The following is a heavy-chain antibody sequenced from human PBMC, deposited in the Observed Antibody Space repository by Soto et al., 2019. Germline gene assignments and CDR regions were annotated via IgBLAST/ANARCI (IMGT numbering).Heavy chain of an antibody. CDR1: GGTFSSHA. D-gene: IGHD3-16*01. Sequence: QVQLVQSGGEVKKPGSSVKVYCKASGGTFSSHAFSWVRQAPGQGLEWMGDVIPFFDTADYAQKFQGRVTITADESTSTAYMELSSLRSEDTAVYYCARRRRYVSGSYYWFNYFDPWGQGTPVTVSS. CDR3: ARRRRYVSGSYYWFNYFDP. CDR2: VIPFFDTA. J-gene: IGHJ5*02. V-gene: IGHV1-69*12.